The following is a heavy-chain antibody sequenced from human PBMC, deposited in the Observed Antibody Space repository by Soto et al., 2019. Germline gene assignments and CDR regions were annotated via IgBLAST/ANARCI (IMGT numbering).Heavy chain of an antibody. J-gene: IGHJ3*01. Sequence: EVQLVESGGDLVQPGGSLRLSCAASGFTFSSYWMHWVRQAPGKGLVWVSRVKSDGSTYYADSVKGRFTISRDNAKNTLYLQMNSRTGEGTAVYYCARGIRGHYGSDVWGQGTMVTVSS. CDR1: GFTFSSYW. V-gene: IGHV3-74*01. D-gene: IGHD5-12*01. CDR3: ARGIRGHYGSDV. CDR2: VKSDGST.